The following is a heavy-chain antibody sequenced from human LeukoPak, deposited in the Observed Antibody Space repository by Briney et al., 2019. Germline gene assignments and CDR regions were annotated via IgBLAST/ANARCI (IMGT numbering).Heavy chain of an antibody. D-gene: IGHD2-2*01. V-gene: IGHV1-69*13. J-gene: IGHJ5*02. CDR2: IIPIFGTA. Sequence: SVKVSCKASGGTFSSYAISWVRQAPGQGLEWMGGIIPIFGTANYAQKFQGRVTITADESTSTAYMELSSLRSEDTAVYYCARGSHVPAAIGWFDPWGQGTLVTVSS. CDR3: ARGSHVPAAIGWFDP. CDR1: GGTFSSYA.